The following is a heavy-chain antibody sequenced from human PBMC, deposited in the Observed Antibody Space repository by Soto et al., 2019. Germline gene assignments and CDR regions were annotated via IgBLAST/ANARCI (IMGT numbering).Heavy chain of an antibody. CDR2: ISYDGSNK. V-gene: IGHV3-30*18. CDR1: GFTFSSYG. J-gene: IGHJ6*02. D-gene: IGHD4-17*01. CDR3: AKDDYGDYEDYYYGMDV. Sequence: GGSLRLSCAASGFTFSSYGMHWVRQAPGKGLEWVAVISYDGSNKYYADSVKGRFTIARDNSKNTLYLQMNSLRAEDTAVYYCAKDDYGDYEDYYYGMDVWGQGTTVTVSS.